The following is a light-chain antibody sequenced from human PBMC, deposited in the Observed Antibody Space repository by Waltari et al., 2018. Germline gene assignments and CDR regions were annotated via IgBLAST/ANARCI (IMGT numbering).Light chain of an antibody. J-gene: IGKJ2*01. CDR1: PSVSLY. V-gene: IGKV1-39*01. CDR2: GAS. Sequence: DIHMTQSPSSLTASVGDRVSSSCRASPSVSLYLNWYQQKPGKAPLILISGASSLQSGVPSRFSGSGSGTDFTLTISSVRPEDLATYFCQQSYSPPYTFGQGSKLEI. CDR3: QQSYSPPYT.